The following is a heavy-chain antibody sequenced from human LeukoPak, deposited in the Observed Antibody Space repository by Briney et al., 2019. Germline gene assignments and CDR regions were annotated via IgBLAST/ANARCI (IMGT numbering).Heavy chain of an antibody. D-gene: IGHD3-10*01. CDR1: GGSISSGDYY. CDR3: ARDRELGY. Sequence: SQTLSLTCTVSGGSISSGDYYWSWIRQPPGKGLEWIGYIYNSGSTNYNPSLKSRVTISVDTSKNQFSLKLTSVTAADTAVYYCARDRELGYWGQGTLVTVSS. CDR2: IYNSGST. J-gene: IGHJ4*02. V-gene: IGHV4-61*08.